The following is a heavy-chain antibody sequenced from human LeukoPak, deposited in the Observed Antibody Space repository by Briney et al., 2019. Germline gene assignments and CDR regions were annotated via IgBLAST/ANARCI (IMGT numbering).Heavy chain of an antibody. CDR3: ARGRIVVVQNNWFDP. CDR1: GFTFSSYA. D-gene: IGHD3-22*01. J-gene: IGHJ5*02. Sequence: GRSLRLSCAASGFTFSSYAMHWVRQAPGKGLEWVAVISYDGSNKYYADSVKGRFTIPRDNSKNTLYLQMNSLRTEDTAVYYCARGRIVVVQNNWFDPWGQGTLVTVSS. V-gene: IGHV3-30*04. CDR2: ISYDGSNK.